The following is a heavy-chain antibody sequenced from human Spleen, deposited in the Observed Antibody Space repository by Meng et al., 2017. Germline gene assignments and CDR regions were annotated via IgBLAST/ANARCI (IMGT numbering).Heavy chain of an antibody. CDR3: ARDLPDYCSGGSCPDAFDI. CDR1: GFTFDDYA. V-gene: IGHV3-9*01. CDR2: ISWNSGSI. Sequence: GGSLRLSCAASGFTFDDYAMHWVRQAPGKGLEWVSGISWNSGSIGYADSVKGRFTISRDNAKNSLYLKMNSLRAEDTAVYYCARDLPDYCSGGSCPDAFDIWGQGTMVTVSS. D-gene: IGHD2-15*01. J-gene: IGHJ3*02.